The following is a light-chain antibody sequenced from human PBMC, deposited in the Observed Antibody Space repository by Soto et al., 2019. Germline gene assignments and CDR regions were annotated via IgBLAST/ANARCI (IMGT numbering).Light chain of an antibody. CDR2: DNT. J-gene: IGLJ1*01. Sequence: QSALTQPPSVSGAPGQRVTISCTGSSSNIGAGNDVPWYQQLPGTAPKLLIYDNTNRPSGVPDRFSGSKSGTSSSLAITGLQAADEADYYCQSYDNSLSAYVFGTGTKLTVL. V-gene: IGLV1-40*01. CDR3: QSYDNSLSAYV. CDR1: SSNIGAGND.